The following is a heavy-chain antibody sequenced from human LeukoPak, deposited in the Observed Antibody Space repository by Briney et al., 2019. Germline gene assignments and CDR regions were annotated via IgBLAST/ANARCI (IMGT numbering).Heavy chain of an antibody. J-gene: IGHJ3*02. D-gene: IGHD7-27*01. V-gene: IGHV1-46*01. CDR1: GYIFTSYY. CDR2: VNPSGGST. Sequence: GASVKVSCKASGYIFTSYYMHWVRQAPGQGLEWMGIVNPSGGSTSYAQKFQGRVTMTRDTSTSTVYMELSSLRSEDTAVYYCANNKLGFDAFDIWGQGTMVTVSS. CDR3: ANNKLGFDAFDI.